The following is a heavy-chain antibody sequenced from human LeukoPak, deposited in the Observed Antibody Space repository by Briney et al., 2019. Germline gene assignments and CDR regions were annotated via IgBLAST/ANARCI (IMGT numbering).Heavy chain of an antibody. J-gene: IGHJ4*02. CDR3: ARWRVDSSGCSDY. CDR2: TSSKGGST. Sequence: PGGSLRLSCAASGFIFSSYAMHWVRQAPGKGLEYVSATSSKGGSTYYANSVKGRFTISRDNSKNTLYLQMGSLRAGDIAVYYCARWRVDSSGCSDYWGQGTLVTVSS. D-gene: IGHD6-19*01. CDR1: GFIFSSYA. V-gene: IGHV3-64*01.